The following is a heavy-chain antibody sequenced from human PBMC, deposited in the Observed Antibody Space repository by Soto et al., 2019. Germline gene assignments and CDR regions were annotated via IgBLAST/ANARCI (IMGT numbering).Heavy chain of an antibody. V-gene: IGHV4-59*08. CDR3: ARHYNSGTYPLDH. Sequence: SETLSLTCTVSGGSVSGYYWSWFRQSPGKGLEWIGYIYYTGSASYSPSLRSRVTMSVDTSKNQFSLELNSVTAADTAVYYCARHYNSGTYPLDHWGHGTLVTVSS. J-gene: IGHJ1*01. D-gene: IGHD3-10*01. CDR1: GGSVSGYY. CDR2: IYYTGSA.